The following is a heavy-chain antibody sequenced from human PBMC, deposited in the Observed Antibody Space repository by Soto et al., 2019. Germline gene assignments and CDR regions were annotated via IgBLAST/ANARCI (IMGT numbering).Heavy chain of an antibody. J-gene: IGHJ4*02. CDR2: ISKSGTTT. CDR3: ATLAGYSYGYPFNY. V-gene: IGHV3-48*01. Sequence: PGGSLRLCWVAAGLTFGSYGMSWVRQGTGKGLEWLSSISKSGTTTYYADSVKGRFTISRDNAKNSLYLQMNSLRVEDTAVYYCATLAGYSYGYPFNYWGQGTLVTVSS. CDR1: GLTFGSYG. D-gene: IGHD5-18*01.